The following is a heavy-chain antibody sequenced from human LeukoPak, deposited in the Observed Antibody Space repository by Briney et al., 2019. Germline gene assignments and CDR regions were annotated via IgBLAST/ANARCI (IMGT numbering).Heavy chain of an antibody. Sequence: GASVKVSCKASGGTFSSYAISWVRQAPGQGLEWMGGIIPIFGTANYAQKFQGRVTITADESTSTAYMELSSLRSEDTAVYYCAASSRYYDSSGYAVGAFDNWGQGTMVTVSS. D-gene: IGHD3-22*01. J-gene: IGHJ3*02. CDR2: IIPIFGTA. CDR3: AASSRYYDSSGYAVGAFDN. CDR1: GGTFSSYA. V-gene: IGHV1-69*01.